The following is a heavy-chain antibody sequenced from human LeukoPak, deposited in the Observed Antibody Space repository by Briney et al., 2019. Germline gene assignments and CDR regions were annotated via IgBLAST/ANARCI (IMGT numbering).Heavy chain of an antibody. Sequence: ASVKVSCKASGGTFISYAISWVRQAPGQGLEWMGGIIPIFGTANYAQKFQGRVTITADESTGTAYMELSSLRSEDTAMYYCASHPTYYDFWSGYSAGYYFDYWGQGTLVTVSS. J-gene: IGHJ4*02. CDR1: GGTFISYA. CDR3: ASHPTYYDFWSGYSAGYYFDY. CDR2: IIPIFGTA. D-gene: IGHD3-3*01. V-gene: IGHV1-69*13.